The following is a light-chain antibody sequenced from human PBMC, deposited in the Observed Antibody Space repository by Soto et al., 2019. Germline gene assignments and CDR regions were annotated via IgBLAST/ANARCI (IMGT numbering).Light chain of an antibody. J-gene: IGLJ2*01. CDR2: EVT. V-gene: IGLV2-23*02. CDR3: CSYAGSRVV. Sequence: QSALTQAASVSGSPGQSITISCIGTSSDVGSYNLVSWYQQHPDKAPKLMIYEVTKRPSGISNRFSGSKSGNTASLTISGLQAEDEADYYCCSYAGSRVVFGGGTKLTVL. CDR1: SSDVGSYNL.